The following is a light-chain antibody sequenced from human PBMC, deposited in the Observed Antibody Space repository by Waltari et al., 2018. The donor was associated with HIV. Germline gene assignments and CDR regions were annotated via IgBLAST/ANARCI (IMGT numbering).Light chain of an antibody. V-gene: IGLV2-14*01. CDR2: DVS. CDR1: SSDVGGYNY. J-gene: IGLJ1*01. Sequence: QSALTQPASVSGSPGQSITISCTGTSSDVGGYNYVSWYQQHPGKAPKLMIYDVSNRPAGVSNRFPGSKSGNTASLTISGLQAEDEADYYCSSYTSTYVFGTGTKVTVL. CDR3: SSYTSTYV.